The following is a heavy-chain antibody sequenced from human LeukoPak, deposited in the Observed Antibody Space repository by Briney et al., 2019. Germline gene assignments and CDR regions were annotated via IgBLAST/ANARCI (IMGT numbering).Heavy chain of an antibody. CDR1: GGSISSSGYY. J-gene: IGHJ6*03. CDR2: IYYSSKT. V-gene: IGHV4-39*02. CDR3: AREVSDNRVDYMDV. D-gene: IGHD1-1*01. Sequence: SETLSLICTVSGGSISSSGYYWGWSRQPPGKGLQRIGNIYYSSKTYYNPPLKSRVTISVDTSKNQFSLKLTSVTAADTAVYFCAREVSDNRVDYMDVWGKGTTVSVSS.